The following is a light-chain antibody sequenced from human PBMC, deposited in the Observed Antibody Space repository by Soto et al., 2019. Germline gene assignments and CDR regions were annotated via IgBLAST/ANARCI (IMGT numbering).Light chain of an antibody. V-gene: IGKV1-39*01. CDR3: QQGYSTPLT. CDR1: QGIRSD. CDR2: GAS. Sequence: IQMTQSPSSLSASVGDRVTITCRASQGIRSDLGWYQQKPGIAPKLLIYGASTLQSGVPSTFSGSGSGTEFTLTISGLQREDVATYFCQQGYSTPLTFGQGTKVDIK. J-gene: IGKJ1*01.